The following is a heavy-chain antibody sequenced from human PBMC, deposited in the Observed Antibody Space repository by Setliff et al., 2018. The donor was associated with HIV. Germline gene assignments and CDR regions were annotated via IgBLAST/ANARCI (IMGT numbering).Heavy chain of an antibody. CDR1: GFSVSINSYF. V-gene: IGHV4-61*03. CDR2: IYSSGAT. D-gene: IGHD5-18*01. Sequence: PSETLSLTCSVSGFSVSINSYFWSWIRQPPGGVLEFIGYIYSSGATSYSPSLKSRVTLSVDTSKNHFSLRMSSVTAADTAMYYCARGWNKRGYTYAYAFDPWGQGTLVTGLL. CDR3: ARGWNKRGYTYAYAFDP. J-gene: IGHJ5*02.